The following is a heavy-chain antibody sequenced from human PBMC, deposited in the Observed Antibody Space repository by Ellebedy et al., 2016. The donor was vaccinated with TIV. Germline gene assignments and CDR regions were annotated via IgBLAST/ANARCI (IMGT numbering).Heavy chain of an antibody. CDR1: GFTFSSYG. CDR2: ISYDGSNK. CDR3: ARESGYDQGEHFDY. J-gene: IGHJ4*02. Sequence: GESLKISXAASGFTFSSYGMHWVRQAPGKGLEWVAVISYDGSNKYYADSVKGRFTISRDNSKNTLYLQMNSLRAEDTAVYYCARESGYDQGEHFDYWGQGTLVTVSS. V-gene: IGHV3-30*03. D-gene: IGHD5-12*01.